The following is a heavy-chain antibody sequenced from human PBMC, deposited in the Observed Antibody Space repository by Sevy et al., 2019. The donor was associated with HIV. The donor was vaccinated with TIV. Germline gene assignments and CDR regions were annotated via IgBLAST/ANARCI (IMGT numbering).Heavy chain of an antibody. Sequence: GGSLRLSCAASGFTVSSNYMSWVRQAPGKGLEWVSVIYSGDSISYADSVKDRFTISRDNSKNTLYLQMNSLRAEDKAVYYGAVVAEGYWGQGTLVTVSS. CDR2: IYSGDSI. D-gene: IGHD6-13*01. CDR3: AVVAEGY. J-gene: IGHJ4*02. V-gene: IGHV3-53*01. CDR1: GFTVSSNY.